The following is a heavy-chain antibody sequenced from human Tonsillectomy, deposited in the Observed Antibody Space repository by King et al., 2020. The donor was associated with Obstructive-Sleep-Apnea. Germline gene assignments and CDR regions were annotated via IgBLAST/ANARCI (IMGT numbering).Heavy chain of an antibody. CDR1: GFTFSNYA. J-gene: IGHJ4*02. V-gene: IGHV3-33*01. D-gene: IGHD5-24*01. CDR3: ARKGRNGYNQLGGDYFYY. Sequence: VQLVESGGGVVQPGRSLRLSCAASGFTFSNYAMHWVRQAPGKGLEWVAIIWSDGSKKFYEDSVKGRFTMSRDNSKNILYLQMNSLRAEDTAVYYCARKGRNGYNQLGGDYFYYWGQGTLVTVSS. CDR2: IWSDGSKK.